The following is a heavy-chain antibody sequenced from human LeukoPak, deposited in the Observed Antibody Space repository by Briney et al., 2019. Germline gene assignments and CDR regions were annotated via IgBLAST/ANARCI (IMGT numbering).Heavy chain of an antibody. J-gene: IGHJ4*02. V-gene: IGHV3-23*01. Sequence: SLTPSCPAAAFIFSSDAMSWVRHPPGNGLEWVSAISGSGGSTYYADSVKGRFTISRDNSKNTLYLQMNSLRAEDTAVYYCATRYCSGGSCYAFDYWGQGTLVTVSS. CDR1: AFIFSSDA. CDR3: ATRYCSGGSCYAFDY. D-gene: IGHD2-15*01. CDR2: ISGSGGST.